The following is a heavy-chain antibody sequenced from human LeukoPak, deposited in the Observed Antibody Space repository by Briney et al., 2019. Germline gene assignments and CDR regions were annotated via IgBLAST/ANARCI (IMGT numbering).Heavy chain of an antibody. CDR3: AREKIGYNRALDGMDV. D-gene: IGHD5-12*01. CDR2: IYSGGST. V-gene: IGHV3-66*01. CDR1: GFTVSSNY. Sequence: PGGSLRLSCAASGFTVSSNYMSWVRQAPGKGLEWVSVIYSGGSTYYADSVKGRFTISSDNSKNTLYLQMNSLRAEDTAVYYCAREKIGYNRALDGMDVWGQRTTVTVSS. J-gene: IGHJ6*02.